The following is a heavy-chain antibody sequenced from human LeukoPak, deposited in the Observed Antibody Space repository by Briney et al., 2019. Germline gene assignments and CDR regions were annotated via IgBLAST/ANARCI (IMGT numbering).Heavy chain of an antibody. CDR3: ARAPYKGSGSYYPYYFDY. J-gene: IGHJ4*02. CDR2: ISSSSSYI. CDR1: GFTFSSYS. Sequence: GSLRLSCVASGFTFSSYSMNWVRQAPGKGLEWVSSISSSSSYIYYADSVKGRFTISRDNAKNSLYLQMNSLRAEDTAVYYCARAPYKGSGSYYPYYFDYWGQGTLVTVSS. D-gene: IGHD3-10*01. V-gene: IGHV3-21*01.